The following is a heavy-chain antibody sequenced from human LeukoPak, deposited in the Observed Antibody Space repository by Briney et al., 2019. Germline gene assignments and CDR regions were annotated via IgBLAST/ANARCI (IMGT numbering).Heavy chain of an antibody. Sequence: GGSLRLSCAASGFTFSRYSMNWVRQAPGKGLEWVSSTSDSSTYIFNADPVQGRFTISRDDAKNSLFLQMNSLRVEDTAVYYCVRVVYCSGGTCSYYFDYWGQGTLVTVSS. D-gene: IGHD2-15*01. J-gene: IGHJ4*02. CDR3: VRVVYCSGGTCSYYFDY. V-gene: IGHV3-21*01. CDR1: GFTFSRYS. CDR2: TSDSSTYI.